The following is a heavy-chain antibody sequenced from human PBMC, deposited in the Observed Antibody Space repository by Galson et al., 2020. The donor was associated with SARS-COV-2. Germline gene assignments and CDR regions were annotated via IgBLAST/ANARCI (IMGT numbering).Heavy chain of an antibody. J-gene: IGHJ6*02. CDR2: ISSSSDYI. D-gene: IGHD1-26*01. V-gene: IGHV3-21*01. Sequence: GESLKISCAVSGFTFSSYSMNWVRQAPGKGLEWVSSISSSSDYIYYADSMKGRFTISRDNAKNSLSLQMNSLRAEDTAVYYCARDASWAMFGMEVWGPGTTVTVSS. CDR3: ARDASWAMFGMEV. CDR1: GFTFSSYS.